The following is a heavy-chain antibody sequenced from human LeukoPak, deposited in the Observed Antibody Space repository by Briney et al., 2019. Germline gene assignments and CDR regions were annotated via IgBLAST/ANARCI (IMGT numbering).Heavy chain of an antibody. V-gene: IGHV4-59*08. D-gene: IGHD3-10*02. Sequence: SETLSLTCTVSGGSISYYYWSWLRQPPGKGLEWIGYVYYSGSTSYNPSLKSRVTISLDTSKHQFSLKLSSVTAADTAVYYCARHAVRGVAIDIWGQGTMVTVSS. CDR1: GGSISYYY. CDR3: ARHAVRGVAIDI. J-gene: IGHJ3*02. CDR2: VYYSGST.